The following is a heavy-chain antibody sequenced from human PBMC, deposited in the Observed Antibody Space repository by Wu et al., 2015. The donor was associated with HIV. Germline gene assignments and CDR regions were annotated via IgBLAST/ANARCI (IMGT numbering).Heavy chain of an antibody. D-gene: IGHD2-2*01. Sequence: QVQLVQSGAEVKKPESSVKVSCKASGYRFTSHGISWVRQAPGQGLEWMGWISTYNGNRNYVQKFQGRVTMTTDTSTNTAYMELRSLRSDDTAIYYCARVGCSSISCWYYFDYWGQGTLVTVSS. CDR3: ARVGCSSISCWYYFDY. V-gene: IGHV1-18*01. CDR2: ISTYNGNR. J-gene: IGHJ4*02. CDR1: GYRFTSHG.